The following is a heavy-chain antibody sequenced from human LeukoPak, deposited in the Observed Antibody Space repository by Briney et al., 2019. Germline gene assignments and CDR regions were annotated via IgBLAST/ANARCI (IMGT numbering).Heavy chain of an antibody. V-gene: IGHV3-23*01. J-gene: IGHJ6*02. CDR3: AKGYGYSSSGTSNYYFYGLDV. CDR1: GFTFSTYA. D-gene: IGHD6-13*01. CDR2: ISDSDSGT. Sequence: PGGSLRLSCAASGFTFSTYAMSWVRQAPGKGLEWVSGISDSDSGTYYADSVKGRFTISRDNSKNTLYLQMNSLRAEDTAVYYCAKGYGYSSSGTSNYYFYGLDVWGQGTTVTVSS.